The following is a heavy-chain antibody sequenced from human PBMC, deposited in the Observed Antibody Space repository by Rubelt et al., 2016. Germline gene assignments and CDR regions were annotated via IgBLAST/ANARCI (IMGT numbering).Heavy chain of an antibody. Sequence: GQGLEWMGGIIPIFGTANYAQKFQGRVTITADKSTSTAYMELSSLRSEDTAVYYCARDSYYDSSGYYRYFDYWGQGTLVTVSS. D-gene: IGHD3-22*01. CDR2: IIPIFGTA. V-gene: IGHV1-69*06. CDR3: ARDSYYDSSGYYRYFDY. J-gene: IGHJ4*02.